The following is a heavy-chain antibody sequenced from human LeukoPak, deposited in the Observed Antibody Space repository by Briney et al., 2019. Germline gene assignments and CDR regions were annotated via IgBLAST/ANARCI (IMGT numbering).Heavy chain of an antibody. J-gene: IGHJ6*03. CDR2: ITSRDSTI. D-gene: IGHD2-2*01. CDR3: AREGRCSSTSCYATYYYMDV. V-gene: IGHV3-11*01. CDR1: GFTFSDYY. Sequence: GGSLRLSCAASGFTFSDYYMNWIRQAPGKGLEWVSYITSRDSTIYYADSVKGRFTISRDNAKNSLYLQMNSLRAEDTAVYYCAREGRCSSTSCYATYYYMDVWGEGTTVTVSS.